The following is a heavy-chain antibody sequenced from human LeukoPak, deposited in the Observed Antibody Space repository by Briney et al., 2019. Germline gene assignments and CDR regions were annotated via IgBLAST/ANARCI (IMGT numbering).Heavy chain of an antibody. CDR3: AKVRMIVVVISVFDY. D-gene: IGHD3-22*01. V-gene: IGHV3-53*01. J-gene: IGHJ4*02. CDR2: ISNHGTT. Sequence: GGSLRLSCAASGFSVSTNYMIWVRQAPGMGLECVSVISNHGTTYYADSVKGRFSISRDNSKNTVFLQMNSLRAEDTAVYYCAKVRMIVVVISVFDYWGQGTLVTVSS. CDR1: GFSVSTNY.